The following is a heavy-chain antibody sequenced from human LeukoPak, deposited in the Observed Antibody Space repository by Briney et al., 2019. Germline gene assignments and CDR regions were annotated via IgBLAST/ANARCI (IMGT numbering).Heavy chain of an antibody. V-gene: IGHV1-58*02. CDR3: AAETYTDSCCWFDP. CDR2: IVVGSGAT. D-gene: IGHD3-16*01. CDR1: GFTFRSSA. J-gene: IGHJ5*02. Sequence: TVKVSCKTSGFTFRSSAIQWVRQARGQRLEWIGWIVVGSGATSYAHYLQERLTITRDMSTGTAYLELSGLRSEDTGIYYCAAETYTDSCCWFDPWGQGTLVTVSS.